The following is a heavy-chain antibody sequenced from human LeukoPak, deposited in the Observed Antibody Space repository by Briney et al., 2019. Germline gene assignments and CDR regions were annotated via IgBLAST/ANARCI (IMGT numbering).Heavy chain of an antibody. CDR3: ARIGHEDYYFDY. CDR1: GDSITSSKW. Sequence: SGTLSLTCAVSGDSITSSKWWSWVRQSPEKGLEWIGEIYHTGATNYNPSLKSRVTMSVDKSKNQFFLNLSSVTAADTAVYYCARIGHEDYYFDYWGQGTAVTVSS. CDR2: IYHTGAT. V-gene: IGHV4-4*02. J-gene: IGHJ4*02.